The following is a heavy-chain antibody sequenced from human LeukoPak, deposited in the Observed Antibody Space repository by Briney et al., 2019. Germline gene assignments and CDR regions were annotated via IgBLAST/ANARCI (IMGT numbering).Heavy chain of an antibody. CDR3: ARSIVGNTNWFDP. J-gene: IGHJ5*02. CDR2: IIPIFGTA. Sequence: SVKVSCKASGGTFSSYAISWVRQAPGQGLEWMGGIIPIFGTANYAQKFQGRVTITADKSTSTAYMELRSLRSDDTAMYFCARSIVGNTNWFDPWGQGTLVTVSS. V-gene: IGHV1-69*06. D-gene: IGHD1-26*01. CDR1: GGTFSSYA.